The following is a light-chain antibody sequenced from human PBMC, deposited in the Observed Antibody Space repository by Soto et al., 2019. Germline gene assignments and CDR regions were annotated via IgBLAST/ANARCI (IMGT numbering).Light chain of an antibody. J-gene: IGKJ2*01. Sequence: EIVLTQSPATLSLSPRERATLSCSTSHSVFSYLAWYQQRPGQAPSLLIYDASNRATGIPARFSGSGSGTDFTLTISSLEPEDFAHYYCQQRSTWPPDFGQGTKLEI. CDR1: HSVFSY. V-gene: IGKV3-11*01. CDR3: QQRSTWPPD. CDR2: DAS.